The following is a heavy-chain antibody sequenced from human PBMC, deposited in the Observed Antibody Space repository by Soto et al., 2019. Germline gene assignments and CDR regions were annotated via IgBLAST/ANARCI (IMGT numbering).Heavy chain of an antibody. CDR2: ISSSSSYI. CDR3: ERERGDSSGYYIYGDAFDI. D-gene: IGHD3-22*01. V-gene: IGHV3-21*01. J-gene: IGHJ3*02. CDR1: GFTFSSYS. Sequence: EVQLVESGGGLVKPGGSLRLSCAASGFTFSSYSMNWVRQAPGKGLEWVSSISSSSSYIYYADSVKGRFTISRDNAKNXLXLQMNSLRAEDTAVYYCERERGDSSGYYIYGDAFDIWGQGTMVTVSS.